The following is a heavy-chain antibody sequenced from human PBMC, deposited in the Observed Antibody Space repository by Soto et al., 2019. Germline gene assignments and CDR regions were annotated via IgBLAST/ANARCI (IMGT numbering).Heavy chain of an antibody. D-gene: IGHD3-3*01. CDR2: INAGNGNT. CDR3: ARDHYALLGMVLDY. V-gene: IGHV1-3*01. Sequence: ASVKVSCKASGYTFTSYAMHWVRQAPGQRLEWMGWINAGNGNTKYSQKFQGRVTITRDTSASTAYMGLSSLRSEDTAVYYCARDHYALLGMVLDYWGQGTLVTVSS. J-gene: IGHJ4*02. CDR1: GYTFTSYA.